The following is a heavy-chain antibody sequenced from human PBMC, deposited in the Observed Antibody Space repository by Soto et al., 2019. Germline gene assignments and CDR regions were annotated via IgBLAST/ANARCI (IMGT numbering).Heavy chain of an antibody. CDR3: AKDIYDSSGHRTHLAD. Sequence: GGSLRLSCAASGFTFSSYAMSWVRQAPGKGLEWVSAISGSGGSTYYADSVKGRFTISRDNSKNTLYLQMNGLRAEDTAVYYCAKDIYDSSGHRTHLADWGRGTLVTVAS. V-gene: IGHV3-23*01. D-gene: IGHD3-22*01. CDR2: ISGSGGST. J-gene: IGHJ1*01. CDR1: GFTFSSYA.